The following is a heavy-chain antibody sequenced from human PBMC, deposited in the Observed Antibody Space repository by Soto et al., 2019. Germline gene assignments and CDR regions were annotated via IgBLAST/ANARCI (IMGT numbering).Heavy chain of an antibody. CDR1: GFTFTSSA. Sequence: SVKVSCKASGFTFTSSAVQWVRQARGQRLEWIGWIVVGSGNTNYAQKFQERVTITRDMSTSTAYMELSSLRSEDTAVYYCAADTKTQPAVAGLLLYYGMDVWGQGTTVTVSS. D-gene: IGHD6-19*01. V-gene: IGHV1-58*01. CDR3: AADTKTQPAVAGLLLYYGMDV. CDR2: IVVGSGNT. J-gene: IGHJ6*02.